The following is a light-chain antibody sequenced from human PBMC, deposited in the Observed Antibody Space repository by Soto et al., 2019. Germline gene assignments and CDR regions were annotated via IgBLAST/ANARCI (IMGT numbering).Light chain of an antibody. CDR1: QGVASN. J-gene: IGKJ2*01. CDR2: GAS. Sequence: EIVMTQSPASLSVSPGDGATLSCSASQGVASNVAWYRRKPGQGPRLLIHGASTRAACVPARFSGSGSATDFTLTISSLQSEDFAGYYCQQYHNWPPQYTFGQGTKLQIK. V-gene: IGKV3-15*01. CDR3: QQYHNWPPQYT.